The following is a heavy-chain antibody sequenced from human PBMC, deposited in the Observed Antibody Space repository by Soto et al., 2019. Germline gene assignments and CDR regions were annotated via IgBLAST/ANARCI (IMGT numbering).Heavy chain of an antibody. CDR2: ISDNGGTT. J-gene: IGHJ4*02. D-gene: IGHD3-22*01. V-gene: IGHV3-23*01. CDR3: AKEGMAHNISGYYFY. CDR1: GFTFRNYG. Sequence: PGGSLRLSCAASGFTFRNYGMAWVRQAPGKGLESVSGISDNGGTTYHADSVKGRFTISRDNSKNTLYLQMDSLRAEDTAVYYCAKEGMAHNISGYYFYWGQGALVTVSS.